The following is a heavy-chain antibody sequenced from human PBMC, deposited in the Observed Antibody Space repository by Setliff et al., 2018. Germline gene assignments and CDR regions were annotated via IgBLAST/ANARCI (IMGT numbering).Heavy chain of an antibody. CDR1: GASFKDYY. D-gene: IGHD1-26*01. Sequence: PSETLSLTCAVYGASFKDYYWTWIRQSPGQGLEWIGQIHHSGSTTSNPSLKSRVAISVHMSKNQISLDLTSVTAADTGVYYCARGLRSSGPYAGGWYYFDFWGQGILVTVSS. J-gene: IGHJ4*02. CDR2: IHHSGST. CDR3: ARGLRSSGPYAGGWYYFDF. V-gene: IGHV4-34*01.